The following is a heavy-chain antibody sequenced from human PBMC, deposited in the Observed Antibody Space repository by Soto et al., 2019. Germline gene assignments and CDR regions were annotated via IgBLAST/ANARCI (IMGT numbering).Heavy chain of an antibody. CDR2: ISSTGIYI. Sequence: GGSLRLSCADSGFTFSSYTMNWVRQAPGEGLEWVSSISSTGIYIYYADSVKGRFTISRDNAKNSLYLHMNSLRAEDTATYYCGRRDSCSSADYWGQGILVTVSS. V-gene: IGHV3-21*06. CDR3: GRRDSCSSADY. D-gene: IGHD6-6*01. CDR1: GFTFSSYT. J-gene: IGHJ4*02.